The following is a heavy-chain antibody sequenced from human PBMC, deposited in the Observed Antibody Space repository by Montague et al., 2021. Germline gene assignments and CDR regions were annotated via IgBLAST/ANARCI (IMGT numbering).Heavy chain of an antibody. CDR3: SRAWVRSGFDS. V-gene: IGHV3-7*05. D-gene: IGHD4-17*01. CDR2: IKKDGTEK. CDR1: GLTFSSYW. Sequence: SLSLSCAASGLTFSSYWMIWVRQAPGKGLEWVASIKKDGTEKYYGDSVVGRFTISRDNAKTSLYLQMNALRAEDTAVYFCSRAWVRSGFDSWGQGTLVTVSS. J-gene: IGHJ4*02.